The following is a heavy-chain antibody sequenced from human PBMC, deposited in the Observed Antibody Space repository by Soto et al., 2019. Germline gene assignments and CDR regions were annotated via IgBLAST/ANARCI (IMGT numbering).Heavy chain of an antibody. CDR3: ARGRRVAATPTTDAFDI. D-gene: IGHD2-15*01. CDR1: GYTFTSYG. CDR2: ISAYNGNT. V-gene: IGHV1-18*01. Sequence: QVQLVQSGAEVKKSGASVKVSCKASGYTFTSYGISWVRQAPGQGLEWMGWISAYNGNTNYAQKLQGRVTMTTDTSTSTAYMELRSLRSDDTAVYYCARGRRVAATPTTDAFDIWGQGTMVTVSS. J-gene: IGHJ3*02.